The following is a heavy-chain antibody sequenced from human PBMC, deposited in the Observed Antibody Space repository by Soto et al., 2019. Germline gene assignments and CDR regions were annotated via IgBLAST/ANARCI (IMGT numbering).Heavy chain of an antibody. J-gene: IGHJ5*02. D-gene: IGHD6-19*01. V-gene: IGHV3-21*05. CDR1: GFTFSRYS. CDR2: ISSSSNYI. Sequence: EVQMVESGGGLVQPGGSLRLSCAASGFTFSRYSMNWVRQAPGKGLEWVSYISSSSNYIYYADSVEGLFTMSRDNAKNSLYLQMNSLRAEDTAVYYCARDLRIAEAGTGNWFDPWGQGTLVTVSS. CDR3: ARDLRIAEAGTGNWFDP.